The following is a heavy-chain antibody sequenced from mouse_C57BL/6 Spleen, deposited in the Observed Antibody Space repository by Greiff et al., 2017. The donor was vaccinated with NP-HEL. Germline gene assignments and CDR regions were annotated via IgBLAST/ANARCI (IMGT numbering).Heavy chain of an antibody. V-gene: IGHV14-4*01. CDR1: GFNIKDDY. CDR2: IDPENGDT. D-gene: IGHD1-1*02. J-gene: IGHJ2*01. CDR3: TTHGADCDY. Sequence: VQLQQSGAELVRPGASVKLSCTASGFNIKDDYMHWVKQRPEQGLEWIGWIDPENGDTEYASKFQGKATITADTSSTTAYLQLSSLTSEDTAVYDCTTHGADCDYWGQGTTLTVSA.